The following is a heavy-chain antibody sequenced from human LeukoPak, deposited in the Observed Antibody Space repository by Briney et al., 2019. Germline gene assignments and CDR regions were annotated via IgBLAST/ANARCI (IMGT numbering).Heavy chain of an antibody. CDR3: ARVSTQPGSSSYYFDY. J-gene: IGHJ4*02. D-gene: IGHD3-10*01. CDR1: GGSISSGDYP. Sequence: SETLSLTCTVSGGSISSGDYPWSWIRQPPGKGLEWIGSIYYSGSTYYNPSLKSRVIISVDTSKNQFSLKVTSVTAADTAVYYCARVSTQPGSSSYYFDYWGQGTLVTVSS. CDR2: IYYSGST. V-gene: IGHV4-30-4*01.